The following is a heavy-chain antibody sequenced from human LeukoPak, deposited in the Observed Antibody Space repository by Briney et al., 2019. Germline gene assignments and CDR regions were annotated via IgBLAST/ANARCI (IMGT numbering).Heavy chain of an antibody. D-gene: IGHD1-26*01. CDR1: GFTFSSYA. Sequence: PGGSLRLSCAASGFTFSSYAMSWVRQAPGKGLEWVSGIRGSGDGPYYADSVKGRFTISRDNSKNTLYLQMNSLRAEDTAVYYCAKDLVGATVEWYFDYWGQGTLVTVSS. CDR2: IRGSGDGP. J-gene: IGHJ4*02. V-gene: IGHV3-23*01. CDR3: AKDLVGATVEWYFDY.